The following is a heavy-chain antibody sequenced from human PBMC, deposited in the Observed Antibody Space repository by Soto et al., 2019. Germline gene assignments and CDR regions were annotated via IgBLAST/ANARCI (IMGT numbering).Heavy chain of an antibody. V-gene: IGHV3-33*01. Sequence: QVQLVESGGGVVQPGRSLRLSCAASGFTVSSYGMHWVRQAPGKGLEWVAVIWYDGSNKYYADSVNGRFTISRDNSKNTLYLQMNSLRAEDTALYYCARDRYSSSSGQFDYWGQGTLVTVSS. CDR1: GFTVSSYG. J-gene: IGHJ4*02. CDR2: IWYDGSNK. CDR3: ARDRYSSSSGQFDY. D-gene: IGHD6-6*01.